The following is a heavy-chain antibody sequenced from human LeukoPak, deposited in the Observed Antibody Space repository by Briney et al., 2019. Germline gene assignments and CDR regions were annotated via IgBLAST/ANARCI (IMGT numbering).Heavy chain of an antibody. V-gene: IGHV4-59*01. CDR1: GGSISSYY. CDR3: ARTRAGIYGGSHIDY. D-gene: IGHD4-23*01. CDR2: IYYSGST. Sequence: SETLSLTCTVSGGSISSYYWSWIRQPPGKGLEWIGYIYYSGSTNYNPSPKSRVTISVDTSKNQFSLKLSSVTAADTAVYYCARTRAGIYGGSHIDYWGQGTLVTVSS. J-gene: IGHJ4*02.